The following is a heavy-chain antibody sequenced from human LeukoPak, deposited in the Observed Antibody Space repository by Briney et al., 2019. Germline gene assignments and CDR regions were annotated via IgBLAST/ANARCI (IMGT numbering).Heavy chain of an antibody. Sequence: GGSLRLSCAASGFTFGSYAMHWVRQAPGKGLEWVAVLSYDGSDKYYADSVKGRFTISRDNSKNTLYLQMNSLRAEDTAVYYCTRGKNFRADAFDIWGQGTMVTVSS. CDR3: TRGKNFRADAFDI. J-gene: IGHJ3*02. CDR2: LSYDGSDK. V-gene: IGHV3-30*04. D-gene: IGHD2/OR15-2a*01. CDR1: GFTFGSYA.